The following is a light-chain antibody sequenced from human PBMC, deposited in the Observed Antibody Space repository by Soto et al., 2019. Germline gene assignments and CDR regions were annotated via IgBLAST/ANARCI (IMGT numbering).Light chain of an antibody. CDR1: QSISTF. J-gene: IGKJ2*01. CDR3: QQTYRAYT. V-gene: IGKV1-39*01. Sequence: DIPLTQSPSSLSASVGDRVTITCRASQSISTFLNWYQQKPGKAPKPLIYGASNLQSGVPSRFSGSGDGTDFTVTITSLQPEDFATYYCQQTYRAYTFGQGTKLEIK. CDR2: GAS.